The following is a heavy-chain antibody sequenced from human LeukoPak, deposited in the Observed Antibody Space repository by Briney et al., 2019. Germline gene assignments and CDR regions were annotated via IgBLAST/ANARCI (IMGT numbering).Heavy chain of an antibody. V-gene: IGHV4-59*01. CDR1: GASISSSY. Sequence: PSETLSLTCTVSGASISSSYWSWIRQSPGKGLEWIGYVHYTGGTNYNPSLKSRATIPVDTSKNQFSLKLSPVTAADTAMYYCARGYFDAIGYSNPFDWWGQGALVTVSS. CDR3: ARGYFDAIGYSNPFDW. J-gene: IGHJ4*02. CDR2: VHYTGGT. D-gene: IGHD3-22*01.